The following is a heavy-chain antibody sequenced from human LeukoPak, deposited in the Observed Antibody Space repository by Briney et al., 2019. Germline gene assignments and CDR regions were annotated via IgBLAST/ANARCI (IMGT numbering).Heavy chain of an antibody. V-gene: IGHV1-18*01. CDR3: AKVHCISTNCNHIWTYFDY. CDR1: GYTFTSHG. Sequence: ASVKVSCKASGYTFTSHGFIWLRQAPGQGLEWMGWITVNNGYTKYAQELQGRVTMTTDTSTSTAYMELRSLRSDDTAVYYCAKVHCISTNCNHIWTYFDYWGQGTLVTVSS. J-gene: IGHJ4*02. CDR2: ITVNNGYT. D-gene: IGHD2-2*01.